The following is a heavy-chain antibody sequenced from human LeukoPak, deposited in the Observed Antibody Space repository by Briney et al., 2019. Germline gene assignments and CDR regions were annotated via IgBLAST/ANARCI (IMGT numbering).Heavy chain of an antibody. CDR2: IIPILGIA. V-gene: IGHV1-69*04. J-gene: IGHJ4*02. CDR3: ARVSSSGYYYFLDY. Sequence: SVKVSCKASGGTFSSYAISWVRQAPGQGLEWMGRIIPILGIANYAQKFQRRVTITADKSTSTAYMELSSLRSEDTAVYYCARVSSSGYYYFLDYWGQGTLVTVSS. D-gene: IGHD3-22*01. CDR1: GGTFSSYA.